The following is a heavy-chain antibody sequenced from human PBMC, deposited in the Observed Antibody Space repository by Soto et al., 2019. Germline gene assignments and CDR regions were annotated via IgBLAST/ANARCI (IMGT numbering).Heavy chain of an antibody. V-gene: IGHV1-18*04. CDR1: GYTFTSYV. CDR3: ARSIVVVPAAIPPGGGSAYYFDY. Sequence: ASVKVSCKASGYTFTSYVISWVRQAPGQGLEWMGWISAYNGNTNYAQKLQGRVTMTTDTSTSTAYMELRSLRSDDAAVYYCARSIVVVPAAIPPGGGSAYYFDYWGQGTLVTVSS. D-gene: IGHD2-2*02. CDR2: ISAYNGNT. J-gene: IGHJ4*02.